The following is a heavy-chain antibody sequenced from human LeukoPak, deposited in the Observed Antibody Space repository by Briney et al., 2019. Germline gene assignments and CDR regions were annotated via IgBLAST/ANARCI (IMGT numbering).Heavy chain of an antibody. CDR1: GFTFRSSW. D-gene: IGHD5-24*01. J-gene: IGHJ4*02. CDR3: GRGHVDLIDH. CDR2: LNRDGSIT. V-gene: IGHV3-74*01. Sequence: PGESLRLSCAASGFTFRSSWMHWVRQAPGKGLIWMSRLNRDGSITSFADSAQSPFIISRDHAKNTVYQQMNSLRAEDTAIYFCGRGHVDLIDHWGRGTLVTVSS.